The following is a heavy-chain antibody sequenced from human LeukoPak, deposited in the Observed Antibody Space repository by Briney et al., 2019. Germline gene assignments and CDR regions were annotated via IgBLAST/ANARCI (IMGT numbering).Heavy chain of an antibody. CDR1: GYTFTGYY. CDR3: ARLPSYWELTDY. V-gene: IGHV1-2*02. CDR2: INPNSGGT. D-gene: IGHD1-26*01. Sequence: ASVKVSCKASGYTFTGYYMQWVRQAPGQGLEWMGWINPNSGGTNYAQKFQGRVTMTRDTSISTAYMELSRLRSDDTAVYYCARLPSYWELTDYWGQGTLVTVSS. J-gene: IGHJ4*02.